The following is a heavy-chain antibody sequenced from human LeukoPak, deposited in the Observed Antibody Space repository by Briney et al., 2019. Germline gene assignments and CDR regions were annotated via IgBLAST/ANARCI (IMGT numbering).Heavy chain of an antibody. CDR3: ARVRSYGGNPDY. Sequence: ASVKVSCKASGYPFTGYYMHWVRQAPGQGLEWMGWINPNSGGTNYAQKFQGRVTMTRDTSISTAYMELSRLRSDDTAVYYCARVRSYGGNPDYWGQGTLVTVSS. V-gene: IGHV1-2*02. CDR1: GYPFTGYY. J-gene: IGHJ4*02. CDR2: INPNSGGT. D-gene: IGHD4-23*01.